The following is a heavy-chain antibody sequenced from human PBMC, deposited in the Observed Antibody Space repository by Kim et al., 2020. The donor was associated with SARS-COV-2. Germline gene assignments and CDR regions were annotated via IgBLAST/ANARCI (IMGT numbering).Heavy chain of an antibody. CDR3: ARTVVVPAAPSYYFDY. V-gene: IGHV4-59*01. D-gene: IGHD2-2*01. Sequence: SLKSRVTISVDTSKNQFSLKLSAVTAADTAVYYCARTVVVPAAPSYYFDYWGQGTLVTVSS. J-gene: IGHJ4*02.